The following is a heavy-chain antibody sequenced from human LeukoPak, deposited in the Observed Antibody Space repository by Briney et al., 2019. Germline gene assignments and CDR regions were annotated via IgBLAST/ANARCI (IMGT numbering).Heavy chain of an antibody. CDR1: GDSISTSSYY. CDR3: ARGPAVTRYYYMDV. CDR2: IYYSGST. V-gene: IGHV4-39*07. J-gene: IGHJ6*03. Sequence: SETLSLTCSVSGDSISTSSYYWGWIRQPPGKGLEWIGTIYYSGSTYYNPSLTSRVTISVDTSKNQFSLKLSSVTAADTAVYYCARGPAVTRYYYMDVWGKGTTVTVSS. D-gene: IGHD4-17*01.